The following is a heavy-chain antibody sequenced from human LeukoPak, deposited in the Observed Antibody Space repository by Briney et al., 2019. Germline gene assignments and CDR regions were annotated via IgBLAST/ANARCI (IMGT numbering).Heavy chain of an antibody. CDR2: IYYSGST. D-gene: IGHD4-11*01. Sequence: SQTLSLTCAVSGGSISSGGYSWGWIRQPPGKGLEWIGSIYYSGSTYYNPSLKSRVTISVDTSKNQFSLKLSSVTAADTAVYYCAREGDYSNYPWFDPWGQGTLVTVSS. J-gene: IGHJ5*02. V-gene: IGHV4-39*07. CDR3: AREGDYSNYPWFDP. CDR1: GGSISSGGYS.